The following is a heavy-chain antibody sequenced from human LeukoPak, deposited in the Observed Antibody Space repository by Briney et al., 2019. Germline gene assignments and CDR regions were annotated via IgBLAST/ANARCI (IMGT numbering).Heavy chain of an antibody. V-gene: IGHV4-59*08. CDR2: IYYSGST. CDR3: ARHRGFWSGYIDY. CDR1: GGSISDFY. J-gene: IGHJ4*02. Sequence: PSETLSLTCTVSGGSISDFYWSWIRQSPGKGLEWIGYIYYSGSTNYNPSLKSRVTISLDTSKNQFSLKLSSVTAADTAVYYCARHRGFWSGYIDYWGQGTLVTVSS. D-gene: IGHD3-3*01.